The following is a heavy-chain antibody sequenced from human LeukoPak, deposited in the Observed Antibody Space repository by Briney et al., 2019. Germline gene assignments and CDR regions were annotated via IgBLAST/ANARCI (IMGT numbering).Heavy chain of an antibody. CDR2: ISYDGSNK. J-gene: IGHJ4*02. D-gene: IGHD3-10*01. CDR1: GFIFSSYG. V-gene: IGHV3-30*03. CDR3: ALVVYYYGSGSYSPFDY. Sequence: SGGSLRLSCAASGFIFSSYGMHWVRQAPGKGLEWVAVISYDGSNKHYADSVKGRFTISRDNSKNTLYLQMNSLRAEDTAVYYCALVVYYYGSGSYSPFDYWGQGTLVTVSS.